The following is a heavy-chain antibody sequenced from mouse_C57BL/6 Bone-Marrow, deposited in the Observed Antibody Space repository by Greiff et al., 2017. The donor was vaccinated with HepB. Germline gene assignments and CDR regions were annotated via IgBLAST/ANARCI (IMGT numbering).Heavy chain of an antibody. CDR1: GYTFTSYW. CDR2: IHPNSGST. CDR3: ARRGYYGSRGYFDY. Sequence: QVQLHQPGAELVKPGASVKLSCKASGYTFTSYWMHWVKQRPGQGLEWIGMIHPNSGSTNYNEKFKSKATLTVDKSSSTAYMQLSSLTSEDSAVYYCARRGYYGSRGYFDYWGQGTTLTVSS. D-gene: IGHD1-1*01. J-gene: IGHJ2*01. V-gene: IGHV1-64*01.